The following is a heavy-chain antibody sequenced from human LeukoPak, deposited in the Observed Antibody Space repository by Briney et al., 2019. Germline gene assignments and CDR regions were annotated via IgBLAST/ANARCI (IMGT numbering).Heavy chain of an antibody. Sequence: PSETLSLTCTVSGGSISSYYWSWIRQPPGKGLEWIGYIHYSGSTNYNPSLKSRVTISVDTSKNQFSLKLSSVTAADTAVYYCARLDGDYAYFDYWGQGTLVTVSS. CDR2: IHYSGST. J-gene: IGHJ4*02. CDR1: GGSISSYY. V-gene: IGHV4-59*08. D-gene: IGHD4-17*01. CDR3: ARLDGDYAYFDY.